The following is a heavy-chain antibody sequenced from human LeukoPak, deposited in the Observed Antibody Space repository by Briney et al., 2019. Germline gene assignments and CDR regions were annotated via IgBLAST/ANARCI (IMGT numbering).Heavy chain of an antibody. CDR3: ARDGRFPRRTFDI. D-gene: IGHD3-3*01. CDR2: IYYSGST. V-gene: IGHV4-59*01. J-gene: IGHJ3*02. Sequence: SETLSLTCTVSGGSISSYYWSWIRQPPGKGLEWIGYIYYSGSTNYNPSLKSRVTISVDTSKNQFSLKLSSVTAADTAVYYCARDGRFPRRTFDIWGQGTMVTVSS. CDR1: GGSISSYY.